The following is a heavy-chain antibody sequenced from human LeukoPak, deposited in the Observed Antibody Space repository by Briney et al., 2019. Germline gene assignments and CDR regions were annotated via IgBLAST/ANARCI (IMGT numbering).Heavy chain of an antibody. Sequence: PGGSLRLSCAASGFTFSSYAMSWVRQAPGRGLKWVSIISPSGGSTSYADSVKGRFTGSRDNSRNTLYLQMNSLRAADTAVYYCAKELHSSSWDAYFFDFWGQGTLVTVSS. D-gene: IGHD6-13*01. CDR3: AKELHSSSWDAYFFDF. CDR2: ISPSGGST. V-gene: IGHV3-23*01. CDR1: GFTFSSYA. J-gene: IGHJ4*02.